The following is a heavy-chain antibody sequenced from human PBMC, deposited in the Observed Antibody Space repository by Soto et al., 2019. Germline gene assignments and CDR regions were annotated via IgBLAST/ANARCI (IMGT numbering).Heavy chain of an antibody. Sequence: QVQLLQSGAEVKKPGASVKISCKASGYNFNNYEINWVRQAPAQGLEWMGWMKGYSGNPLYAQNFQGRLTPPRDTPHNSTHLELTSLAYEDTAIYFCARRRGESYYGLDYWGQGTLVTVSS. CDR2: MKGYSGNP. CDR3: ARRRGESYYGLDY. CDR1: GYNFNNYE. V-gene: IGHV1-8*01. D-gene: IGHD1-26*01. J-gene: IGHJ4*02.